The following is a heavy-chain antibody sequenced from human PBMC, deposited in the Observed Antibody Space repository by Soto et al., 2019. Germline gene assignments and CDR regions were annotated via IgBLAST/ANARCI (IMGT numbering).Heavy chain of an antibody. J-gene: IGHJ6*04. CDR3: ATLPRLGGMDV. CDR1: GYSISSGHS. D-gene: IGHD6-25*01. Sequence: SETLSLTCAVSGYSISSGHSWGWIRQPPGKGLEWIGSIFHTGSTYYNPSLKSRVTLPVDTSKNQFSLKLSSVTAADTAVYFCATLPRLGGMDVWGKGTTVTVSS. CDR2: IFHTGST. V-gene: IGHV4-38-2*01.